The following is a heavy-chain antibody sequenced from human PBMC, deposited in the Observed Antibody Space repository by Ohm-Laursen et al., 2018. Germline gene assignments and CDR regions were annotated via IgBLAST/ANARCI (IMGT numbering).Heavy chain of an antibody. D-gene: IGHD2-2*02. CDR3: AKDQVVVVPAAIRGDFDY. CDR1: GFTFDDYG. Sequence: SLRLSCTASGFTFDDYGMHWVRQAPGKGLEWVSAISGSGGSTYYADSVKGRFTISRDNSKNTLYLQMNSLRAEDTAVYYCAKDQVVVVPAAIRGDFDYWGQGTLVTVSS. J-gene: IGHJ4*02. V-gene: IGHV3-23*01. CDR2: ISGSGGST.